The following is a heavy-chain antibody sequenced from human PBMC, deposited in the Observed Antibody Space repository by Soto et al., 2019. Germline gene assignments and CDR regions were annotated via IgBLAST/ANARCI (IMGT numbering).Heavy chain of an antibody. Sequence: GGSLRLSCAASGFTFSNYVMQWVRQAPGKGLEWVAVISYDGSSKFYADSEGRFTISRDNSKNSLYLQMNSLRAEDTAVYYCTNGRRQQPPLDWGQGTLVTVSS. D-gene: IGHD6-13*01. V-gene: IGHV3-30*18. CDR3: TNGRRQQPPLD. CDR1: GFTFSNYV. J-gene: IGHJ4*02. CDR2: ISYDGSSK.